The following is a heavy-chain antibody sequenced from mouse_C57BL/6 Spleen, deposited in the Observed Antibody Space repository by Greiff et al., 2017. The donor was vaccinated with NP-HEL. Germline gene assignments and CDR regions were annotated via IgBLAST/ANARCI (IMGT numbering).Heavy chain of an antibody. CDR2: IHPNSGST. Sequence: VQLQQSGAELVKPGASVKLSCKASGYTFTSYWMHWVKQRPGQGLEWIGMIHPNSGSTNYNEKFKSKDTLTVDKSSSTAYMQLSSLTSEDSAVYYCARPIDSSGPFAYWGQGTLVTVSA. D-gene: IGHD3-2*02. V-gene: IGHV1-64*01. CDR3: ARPIDSSGPFAY. J-gene: IGHJ3*01. CDR1: GYTFTSYW.